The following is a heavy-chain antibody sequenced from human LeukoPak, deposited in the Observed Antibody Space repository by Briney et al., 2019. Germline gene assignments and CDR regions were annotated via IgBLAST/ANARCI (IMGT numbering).Heavy chain of an antibody. CDR2: ISGSGGST. V-gene: IGHV3-23*01. J-gene: IGHJ3*02. CDR1: GFTFSSYA. Sequence: GGSLRLSCAASGFTFSSYAMSWVRQAPGKGLEWVSAISGSGGSTYYADSVKGRFTISRDNSKNTLYLQMNSLRAEDTAVYYCAKGIVPSGWYFLGAFDIWGQGTMVTVSS. D-gene: IGHD6-19*01. CDR3: AKGIVPSGWYFLGAFDI.